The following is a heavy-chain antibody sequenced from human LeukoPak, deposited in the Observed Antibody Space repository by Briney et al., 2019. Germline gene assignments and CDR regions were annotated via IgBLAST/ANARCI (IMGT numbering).Heavy chain of an antibody. D-gene: IGHD3-22*01. J-gene: IGHJ3*02. Sequence: NTGESLKISCKGSGYSFTSYWIGWVRQMPGKGLEWMGIIYPGDSDTRYSPSFQGQVTISADKSISTAYLQWSSLKASDTAMYYCARQRSYYDSSGYYYAFDIWGQGTMVTVSS. CDR1: GYSFTSYW. CDR2: IYPGDSDT. V-gene: IGHV5-51*01. CDR3: ARQRSYYDSSGYYYAFDI.